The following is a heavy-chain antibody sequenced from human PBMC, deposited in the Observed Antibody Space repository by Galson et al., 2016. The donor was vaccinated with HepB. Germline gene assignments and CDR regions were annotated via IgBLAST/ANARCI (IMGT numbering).Heavy chain of an antibody. CDR3: ATQPPLIVVRGTPSDY. CDR2: IDPEEGET. V-gene: IGHV1-69-2*01. D-gene: IGHD2-2*01. J-gene: IGHJ4*02. CDR1: GYSFSDYN. Sequence: VKVSCKISGYSFSDYNIHWLRQAPGKGLEWVGLIDPEEGETKYAQKFQDRVTITADTSTDTAFLELGSLRSEATAVYFCATQPPLIVVRGTPSDYWGQGTLVTVSS.